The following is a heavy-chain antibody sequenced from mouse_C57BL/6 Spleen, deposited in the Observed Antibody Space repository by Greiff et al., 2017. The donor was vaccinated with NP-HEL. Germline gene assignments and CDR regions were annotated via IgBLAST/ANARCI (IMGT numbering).Heavy chain of an antibody. J-gene: IGHJ2*01. Sequence: EVKLVESEGGLVQPGSSMKLSCTASGFTFSDYYMAWVRQVPEKGLEWVANINYDGSSTYYLDSLKSRFIISRDNAKNILYLQMSSLKSEDTATYYCARCDYGFDYWGQGTTLTVSS. CDR3: ARCDYGFDY. CDR1: GFTFSDYY. V-gene: IGHV5-16*01. D-gene: IGHD2-4*01. CDR2: INYDGSST.